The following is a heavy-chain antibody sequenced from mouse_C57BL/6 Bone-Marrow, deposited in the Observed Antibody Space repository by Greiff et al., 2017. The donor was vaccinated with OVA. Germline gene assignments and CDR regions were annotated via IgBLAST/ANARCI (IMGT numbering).Heavy chain of an antibody. CDR1: GYAFSSSW. Sequence: VKLQQSGPELVKPGASVKISCKASGYAFSSSWMNWVKQRPGKGLEWIGRIYPGDGDTNYNGKFKGKATLTADKSSSTAYMQLSSLTSEDSAVYFCARLDSSGYAMDYWGQGTSVTVSS. D-gene: IGHD3-2*02. J-gene: IGHJ4*01. CDR2: IYPGDGDT. CDR3: ARLDSSGYAMDY. V-gene: IGHV1-82*01.